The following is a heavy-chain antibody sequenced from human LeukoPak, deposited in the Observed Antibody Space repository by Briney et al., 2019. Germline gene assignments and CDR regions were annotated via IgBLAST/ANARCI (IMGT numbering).Heavy chain of an antibody. Sequence: GASVKVSCKVSGYTLTELSMHWVRQAPGKGLEWMGGFDPEDGETIYAQKFQGRVTMTEDTSTDTAYMELSGLRSEDTAVYYCATGIAVATARGYYFDYWGQGTLVTVSS. V-gene: IGHV1-24*01. CDR2: FDPEDGET. J-gene: IGHJ4*02. D-gene: IGHD6-19*01. CDR1: GYTLTELS. CDR3: ATGIAVATARGYYFDY.